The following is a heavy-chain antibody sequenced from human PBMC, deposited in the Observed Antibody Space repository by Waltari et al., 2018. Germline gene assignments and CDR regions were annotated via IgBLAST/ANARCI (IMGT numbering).Heavy chain of an antibody. V-gene: IGHV4-59*01. D-gene: IGHD1-26*01. CDR3: ARAPRGNWFDP. CDR1: GGSISSYY. CDR2: IYYSGST. J-gene: IGHJ5*02. Sequence: QVQLQESGPGLVKPSETLSLTCTVSGGSISSYYWSWIRQPPGKGLEWIGYIYYSGSTNYNPSPKSRVTISVDTSKNQFSLKLSSVTAADTAVYYCARAPRGNWFDPWGQGTLVTVSS.